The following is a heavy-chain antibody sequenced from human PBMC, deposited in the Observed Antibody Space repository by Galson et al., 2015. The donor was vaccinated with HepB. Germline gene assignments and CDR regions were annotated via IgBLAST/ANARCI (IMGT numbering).Heavy chain of an antibody. CDR3: TTDSSYGSGSYGDS. D-gene: IGHD3-10*01. V-gene: IGHV3-15*01. CDR2: IKSKTDGGTT. J-gene: IGHJ4*02. Sequence: SLRLSCAASGFTFSNAWMSWVRQAPGKGLEWVGRIKSKTDGGTTDYAAPVKGRFTISRDDSKNTLYLQMNSLKTEDTAVYYCTTDSSYGSGSYGDSWGQGTLVTVSS. CDR1: GFTFSNAW.